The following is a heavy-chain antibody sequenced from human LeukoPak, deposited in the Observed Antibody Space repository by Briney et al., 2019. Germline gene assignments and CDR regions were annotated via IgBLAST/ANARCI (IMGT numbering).Heavy chain of an antibody. Sequence: PGWSLRLSCAASGFIFSSYGMHWVRQAPGKGLEWVAVIWYDGSNKYYADSVKGRFTISRDNSKNTLYLQMNSLRDEDTAVYYCARGLGSSNYDVGNLWGQGTLVTVSS. CDR3: ARGLGSSNYDVGNL. D-gene: IGHD3-10*02. CDR1: GFIFSSYG. CDR2: IWYDGSNK. V-gene: IGHV3-33*01. J-gene: IGHJ5*02.